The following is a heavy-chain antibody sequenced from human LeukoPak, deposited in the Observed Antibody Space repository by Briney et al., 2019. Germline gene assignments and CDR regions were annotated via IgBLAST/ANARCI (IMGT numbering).Heavy chain of an antibody. CDR2: ISYDGSNK. J-gene: IGHJ4*02. V-gene: IGHV3-30*04. CDR1: GFTFSSYA. Sequence: PGGSLRLSCAASGFTFSSYAMHWVRQAPGKGLEWVAVISYDGSNKYYADSVKGRFTISRDNSKNTLYLQMNSLRAEDTAVYYCARGPGRGLDYWGQGTLVTVSS. CDR3: ARGPGRGLDY. D-gene: IGHD3-16*01.